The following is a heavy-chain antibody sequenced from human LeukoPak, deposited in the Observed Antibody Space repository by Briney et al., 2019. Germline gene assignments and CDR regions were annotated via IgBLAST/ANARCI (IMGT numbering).Heavy chain of an antibody. CDR2: INPNSGGT. J-gene: IGHJ5*02. CDR3: ARVREYCSGGSCRRYWFDP. V-gene: IGHV1-2*06. D-gene: IGHD2-15*01. CDR1: GYTFTGYY. Sequence: ASVKVSCKASGYTFTGYYMHWVRQAPGQGLEWMGRINPNSGGTKYAQKFQGKVTMTRDTSISTAYMELSRLRSDDTAVYYCARVREYCSGGSCRRYWFDPWGQRTLVTVSS.